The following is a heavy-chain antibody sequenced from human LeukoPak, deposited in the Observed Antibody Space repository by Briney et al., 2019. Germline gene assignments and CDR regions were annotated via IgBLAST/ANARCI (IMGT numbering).Heavy chain of an antibody. Sequence: GGSLRLSCAASGFTFDNYRMSWVRQAPGKGLEWVSTVNADGGNTYYADSVKGRFTISRDNSKNTLYLRMNSLRAEDTAVYYCAKVGRWLQEGYFDYWGQGTLVTVSS. D-gene: IGHD5-24*01. J-gene: IGHJ4*02. CDR2: VNADGGNT. V-gene: IGHV3-23*01. CDR3: AKVGRWLQEGYFDY. CDR1: GFTFDNYR.